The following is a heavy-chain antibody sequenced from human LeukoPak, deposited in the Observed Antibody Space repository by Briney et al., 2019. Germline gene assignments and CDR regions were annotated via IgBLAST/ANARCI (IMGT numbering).Heavy chain of an antibody. J-gene: IGHJ4*02. D-gene: IGHD3-10*01. CDR2: IIPIFGTA. Sequence: SVNVSCKASGGTFSSYAISWVRQAPGQGLEWMGGIIPIFGTANYAQKFQGRVTITADESTSTAYMELSSLRSEDTAVYYCARDYGSGTLFDYWGQGTLVTVSS. V-gene: IGHV1-69*01. CDR1: GGTFSSYA. CDR3: ARDYGSGTLFDY.